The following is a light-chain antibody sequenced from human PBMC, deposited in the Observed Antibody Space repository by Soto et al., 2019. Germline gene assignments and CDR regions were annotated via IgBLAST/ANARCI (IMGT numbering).Light chain of an antibody. Sequence: EIVLTQSPATLSLSPGERATLSCRASQSVSSFLAWYQQKPGQAPRLLIFGASYRATGIPARFTGGGSGTDFTLTISSLEPEEFAVYFCQHRSDWPRITFGQGNKLEIK. CDR3: QHRSDWPRIT. V-gene: IGKV3-11*01. CDR2: GAS. J-gene: IGKJ2*01. CDR1: QSVSSF.